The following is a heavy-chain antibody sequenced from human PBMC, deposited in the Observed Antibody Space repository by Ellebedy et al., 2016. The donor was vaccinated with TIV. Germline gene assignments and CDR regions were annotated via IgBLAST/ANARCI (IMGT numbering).Heavy chain of an antibody. D-gene: IGHD3-10*02. CDR2: ISSSSTI. CDR3: ARGLTMYYFDY. V-gene: IGHV3-48*02. Sequence: GESLKISCAAPGFTFSSYSMNWVRQAPGKGLEWVSYISSSSTIYYADSVKGRFTISRDNAKNSLYLQMNSLRDEDTAVYYCARGLTMYYFDYWGQGTLVTVSS. J-gene: IGHJ4*02. CDR1: GFTFSSYS.